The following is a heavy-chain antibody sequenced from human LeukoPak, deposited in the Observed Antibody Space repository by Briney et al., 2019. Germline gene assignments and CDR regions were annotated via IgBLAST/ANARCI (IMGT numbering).Heavy chain of an antibody. CDR2: INSDGSRT. J-gene: IGHJ4*02. Sequence: GGALRLSCAASGFTFSSYWMHWVRQAPGKGLVWVSRINSDGSRTSYADSVKGRFTISRDNAKNTLYLQMNSLRAQDTAVYYCARGEWELLMVIGYYWGQGTLVTVSS. CDR1: GFTFSSYW. D-gene: IGHD1-26*01. CDR3: ARGEWELLMVIGYY. V-gene: IGHV3-74*01.